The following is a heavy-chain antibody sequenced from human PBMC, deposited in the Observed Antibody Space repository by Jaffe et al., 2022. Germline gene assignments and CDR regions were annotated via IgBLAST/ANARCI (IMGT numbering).Heavy chain of an antibody. CDR1: GGSISSYY. Sequence: QVQLQESGPGLVKPSETLSLTCTVSGGSISSYYWSWIRQPPGKGLEWIGYIYYSGSTNYNPSLKSRVTISVDTSKNQFSLKLSSVTAADTAVYYCARDTSSGFIDYWGQGTLVTVSS. D-gene: IGHD6-19*01. J-gene: IGHJ4*02. V-gene: IGHV4-59*01. CDR3: ARDTSSGFIDY. CDR2: IYYSGST.